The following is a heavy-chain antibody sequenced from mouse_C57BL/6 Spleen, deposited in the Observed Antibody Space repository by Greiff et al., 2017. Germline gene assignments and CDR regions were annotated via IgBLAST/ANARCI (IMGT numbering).Heavy chain of an antibody. V-gene: IGHV1-12*01. Sequence: QVQLKQSGAELVRPGASVKMSCKASGYTFPSHNMHWVQQTPRQGLEWIGAIYPGNGDTSYNQMFKGKATLTVDKSSSTAYLQLSSLTSEDSAVYFCARGDGYYSYYFDDWGQGTTLTVSS. CDR3: ARGDGYYSYYFDD. D-gene: IGHD2-3*01. CDR2: IYPGNGDT. J-gene: IGHJ2*01. CDR1: GYTFPSHN.